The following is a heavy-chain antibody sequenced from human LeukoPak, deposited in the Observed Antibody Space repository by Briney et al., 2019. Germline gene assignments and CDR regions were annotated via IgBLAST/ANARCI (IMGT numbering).Heavy chain of an antibody. J-gene: IGHJ6*02. CDR2: INHSGST. D-gene: IGHD4-17*01. CDR1: GGSTSSSSYY. V-gene: IGHV4-39*07. CDR3: ARGIYGSYYYGMDV. Sequence: KPSETLSLTCTVSGGSTSSSSYYWSWIRQPPGKGLEWIGEINHSGSTNYNPSLKSRVTISVDTSKNQFSLKLSSVTAADTAVYYCARGIYGSYYYGMDVWGQGTTVTVSS.